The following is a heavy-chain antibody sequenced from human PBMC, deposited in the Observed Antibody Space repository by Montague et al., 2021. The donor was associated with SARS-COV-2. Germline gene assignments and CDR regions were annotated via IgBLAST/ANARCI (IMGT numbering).Heavy chain of an antibody. CDR2: IWYDGSTK. J-gene: IGHJ5*02. CDR1: GFTFNTYA. D-gene: IGHD2-15*01. Sequence: SLRLSCAASGFTFNTYAMHWVRRAPGKGLEWVAIIWYDGSTKYYGESVKGRFTISRDSSENTLYLQMNNLRADDTAMYYWARGKDCSDGRCYSGWFDPWGLGAQVIVSS. V-gene: IGHV3-33*01. CDR3: ARGKDCSDGRCYSGWFDP.